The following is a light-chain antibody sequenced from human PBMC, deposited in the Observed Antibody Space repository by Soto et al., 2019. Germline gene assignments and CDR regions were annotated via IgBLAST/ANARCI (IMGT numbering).Light chain of an antibody. V-gene: IGKV3-20*01. CDR2: GAS. CDR1: QSVSNNY. J-gene: IGKJ1*01. Sequence: EIVLTQSPGTLSLSPGERATLSCRASQSVSNNYLAWYQQKPGQAPRLLIYGASSRAPGIPDRFSGSGSGTDFTLTISRLEPEDFAVYYCQQYGSSGTFGQGTKVDI. CDR3: QQYGSSGT.